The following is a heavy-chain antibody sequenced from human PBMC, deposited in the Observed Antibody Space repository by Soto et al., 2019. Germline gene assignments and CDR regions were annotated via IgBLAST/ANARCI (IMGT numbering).Heavy chain of an antibody. CDR1: GFTFTSSA. V-gene: IGHV1-58*01. CDR2: IVVGSGNT. D-gene: IGHD3-22*01. J-gene: IGHJ6*02. CDR3: AAEGGREYYYDSSGLINYYYYYGMDV. Sequence: SVKVSCKASGFTFTSSAVQWVRQARGQRLEWIGWIVVGSGNTNYAQKFQEGVTITRDMSTSTAYMELSSLRSEDTAVYYCAAEGGREYYYDSSGLINYYYYYGMDVWGQGTTVTVSS.